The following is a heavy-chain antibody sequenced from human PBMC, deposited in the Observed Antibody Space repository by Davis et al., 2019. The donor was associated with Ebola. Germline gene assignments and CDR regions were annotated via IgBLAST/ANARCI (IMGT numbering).Heavy chain of an antibody. Sequence: SLKISCAASGFTFDDYAMHWVRQAPGKGLEWVSGISWNSGSIGYADSVKGRFTISRDNAKNSLYLQMNSLRAEDTAVYYCARDTAMVPLQDYWGQGTLVTVSS. CDR1: GFTFDDYA. D-gene: IGHD5-18*01. J-gene: IGHJ4*02. CDR2: ISWNSGSI. CDR3: ARDTAMVPLQDY. V-gene: IGHV3-9*01.